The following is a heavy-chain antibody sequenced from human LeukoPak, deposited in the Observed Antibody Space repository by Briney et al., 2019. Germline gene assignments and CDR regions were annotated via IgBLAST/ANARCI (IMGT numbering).Heavy chain of an antibody. CDR1: GYTFTGYY. CDR3: ARGRSGGYRKWFDP. J-gene: IGHJ5*02. V-gene: IGHV1-2*02. CDR2: INPNSGGT. D-gene: IGHD2-15*01. Sequence: ASVKVSCKASGYTFTGYYMHWVRQAPGQGLEWMGWINPNSGGTNYAKKFQGRVTMTRDTSISTAYMELSRLRSDDTAVYYCARGRSGGYRKWFDPWGQGTLVTVSS.